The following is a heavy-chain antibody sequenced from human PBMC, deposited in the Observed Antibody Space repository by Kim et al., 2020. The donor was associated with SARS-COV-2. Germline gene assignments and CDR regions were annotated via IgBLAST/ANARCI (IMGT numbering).Heavy chain of an antibody. Sequence: SGPTLVKPTQTLTLTCTFSGFSLSTSGVGVGWIRQPPGKALEWLALIYWDDDKRYSPSLKSRRTITKDTSKNQVVLTMTNMDPVDTATYYCAHKVESGSSCHFDYWGQGTLVTVSS. V-gene: IGHV2-5*02. J-gene: IGHJ4*02. CDR3: AHKVESGSSCHFDY. D-gene: IGHD6-13*01. CDR2: IYWDDDK. CDR1: GFSLSTSGVG.